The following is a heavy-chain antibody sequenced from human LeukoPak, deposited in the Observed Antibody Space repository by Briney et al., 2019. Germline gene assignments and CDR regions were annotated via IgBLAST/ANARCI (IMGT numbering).Heavy chain of an antibody. CDR1: GGSFSGYY. CDR3: ARGLTRDYIWGSYRPQGGYFDY. V-gene: IGHV4-34*01. D-gene: IGHD3-16*02. CDR2: INHSGST. J-gene: IGHJ4*02. Sequence: SETLSLTCAVYGGSFSGYYWSWIRQPPGKGLEWIGEINHSGSTNSNPSLKSQVTISVGTSKNQFSLKLSSVTAADTAVYYCARGLTRDYIWGSYRPQGGYFDYWGQGTLVTVSS.